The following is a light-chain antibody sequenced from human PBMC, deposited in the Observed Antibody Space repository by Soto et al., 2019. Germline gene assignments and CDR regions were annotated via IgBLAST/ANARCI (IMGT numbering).Light chain of an antibody. CDR3: HSYDSSLSASV. CDR2: DNN. CDR1: SSNIGAGYD. V-gene: IGLV1-40*01. Sequence: QSVLTQPPSVSGAPGQRVTISCTGSSSNIGAGYDVHWYQQLLGTAPRLLIYDNNNRPSGVPDRFSGSKSGISASLAITGLQAEDEADYYCHSYDSSLSASVFGAGTKLTVL. J-gene: IGLJ1*01.